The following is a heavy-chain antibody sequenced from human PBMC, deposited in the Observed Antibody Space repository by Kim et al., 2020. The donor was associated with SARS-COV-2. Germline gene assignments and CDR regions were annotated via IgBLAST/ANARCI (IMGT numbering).Heavy chain of an antibody. J-gene: IGHJ4*02. V-gene: IGHV3-23*03. CDR3: ASTDGKDC. Sequence: GSSTYYADSVKGRFTISRDNSKNTLYLQMNSLRAEDTAVYYCASTDGKDCWGQGTLVTVSS. CDR2: GSST.